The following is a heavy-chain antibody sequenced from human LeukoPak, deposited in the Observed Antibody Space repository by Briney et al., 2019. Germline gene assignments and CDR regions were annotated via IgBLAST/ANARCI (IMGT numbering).Heavy chain of an antibody. V-gene: IGHV3-43*01. CDR1: GFTFDDYT. CDR3: AKVWYDSSGYPFDY. J-gene: IGHJ4*02. CDR2: ISWDGGST. Sequence: GGSLRLSCAASGFTFDDYTMHWVRQAPGKGLEWVSLISWDGGSTYYADSVKGRFTISRDNSKNTLYLQMNSLRAEDTAVYYCAKVWYDSSGYPFDYWGQGTLVTVSS. D-gene: IGHD3-22*01.